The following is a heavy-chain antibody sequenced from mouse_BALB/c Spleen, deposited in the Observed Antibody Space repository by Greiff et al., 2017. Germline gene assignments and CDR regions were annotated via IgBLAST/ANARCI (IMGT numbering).Heavy chain of an antibody. D-gene: IGHD2-14*01. J-gene: IGHJ1*01. CDR2: ISSGGGST. Sequence: EVKLMESGGGLVKPGGSPKLSCAASGFAFSSYDMSWVRQTPEKRLEWVAYISSGGGSTYYPDTVKGRFTISRDNAKNTLYLQMSSLKSEDTAMYYCARNYRYWYFDVWGAGTTVTVSS. V-gene: IGHV5-12-1*01. CDR3: ARNYRYWYFDV. CDR1: GFAFSSYD.